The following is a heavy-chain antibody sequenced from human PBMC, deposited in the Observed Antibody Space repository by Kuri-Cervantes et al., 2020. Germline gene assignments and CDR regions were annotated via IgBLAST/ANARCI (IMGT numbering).Heavy chain of an antibody. V-gene: IGHV4-61*02. D-gene: IGHD2-15*01. J-gene: IGHJ4*02. Sequence: SLCLSCTVSGGSIRSSSYYWSWIRQPPGKGLEWIGRIYTSGSTNYNPSLKSRVTMSVDTSKNQFSLKLSSVTAADTAVYYCARGTRYCSGGSCHYYFDYWGQGTLVTVSS. CDR1: GGSIRSSSYY. CDR3: ARGTRYCSGGSCHYYFDY. CDR2: IYTSGST.